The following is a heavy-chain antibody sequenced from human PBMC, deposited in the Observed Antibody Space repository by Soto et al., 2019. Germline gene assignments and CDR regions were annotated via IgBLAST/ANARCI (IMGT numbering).Heavy chain of an antibody. CDR2: IGTAGDT. D-gene: IGHD3-9*01. CDR1: GFTFSSYD. J-gene: IGHJ3*02. CDR3: VRDHDWSFDI. Sequence: PGGSLRLSCAASGFTFSSYDMHWVRQATGKGLEWVSAIGTAGDTYYPGSVKGRFTISRDNARNSLYLQMNSLRAEDTSVYYCVRDHDWSFDIWGQGTMVTVSS. V-gene: IGHV3-13*01.